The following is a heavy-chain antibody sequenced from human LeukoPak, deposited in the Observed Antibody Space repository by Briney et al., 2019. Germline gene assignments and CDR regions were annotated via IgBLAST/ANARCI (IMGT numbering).Heavy chain of an antibody. V-gene: IGHV3-23*01. CDR3: AKGYGYCSSTSCSHESYCFDY. D-gene: IGHD2-2*03. J-gene: IGHJ4*02. CDR1: GFTFSSYA. Sequence: GGSLRLSCAASGFTFSSYAMSWVRQAPGKGLEWVSAISGSGGSTYYADSVKGRFTISRDNSKNTLYLQMNSLRAEDTAVYYCAKGYGYCSSTSCSHESYCFDYWGQGTLVTVSS. CDR2: ISGSGGST.